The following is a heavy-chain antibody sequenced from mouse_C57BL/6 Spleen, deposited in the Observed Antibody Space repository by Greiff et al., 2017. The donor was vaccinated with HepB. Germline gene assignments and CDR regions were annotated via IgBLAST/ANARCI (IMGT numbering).Heavy chain of an antibody. D-gene: IGHD1-1*01. V-gene: IGHV14-4*01. J-gene: IGHJ3*01. Sequence: VQLQQSGAELVRPGASVTLSCTASGFNIKDDYMHWVKQRPEQGLEWIGWIDPENGDTEYASKFQGKATITADTSSNTAYLQLSSLTSEDTAVYYCTTWGYGSPFAYWGQGTLVTVSA. CDR3: TTWGYGSPFAY. CDR2: IDPENGDT. CDR1: GFNIKDDY.